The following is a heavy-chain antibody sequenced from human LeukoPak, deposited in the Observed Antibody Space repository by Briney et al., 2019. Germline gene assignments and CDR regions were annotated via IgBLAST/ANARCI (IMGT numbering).Heavy chain of an antibody. CDR2: IRNSGSSI. J-gene: IGHJ6*03. CDR1: GFTFSSYE. CDR3: VRDQAKIGGGYYMDV. D-gene: IGHD1-26*01. V-gene: IGHV3-48*03. Sequence: GGSLRLSCAGSGFTFSSYEMNWVRQAPGKGLEWVSYIRNSGSSIYYADSVKGRFTISRDNAKNSLYLQMNSLRADDTAVYYCVRDQAKIGGGYYMDVWGKGTTVTVSS.